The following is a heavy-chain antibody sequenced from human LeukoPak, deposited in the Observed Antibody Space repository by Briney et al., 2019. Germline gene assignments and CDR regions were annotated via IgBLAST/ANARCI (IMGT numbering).Heavy chain of an antibody. V-gene: IGHV3-66*01. J-gene: IGHJ6*03. D-gene: IGHD5-12*01. CDR2: IYSGGGT. CDR3: ARAGSSYDSTSHYYYYMDV. CDR1: GFTVSNNY. Sequence: PGGSLRLSCAASGFTVSNNYMSWVRQAPGKGLEWVSVIYSGGGTYYADSVKGRFTISRDSSKNTLYLQMNSLRAEDTAVYYCARAGSSYDSTSHYYYYMDVWGKGTTVTVSS.